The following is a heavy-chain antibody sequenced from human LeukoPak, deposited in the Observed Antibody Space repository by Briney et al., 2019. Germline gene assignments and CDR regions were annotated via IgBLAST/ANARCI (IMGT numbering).Heavy chain of an antibody. J-gene: IGHJ4*02. CDR2: IYTSGST. V-gene: IGHV4-61*02. D-gene: IGHD6-19*01. Sequence: SETLSLTCTVSGGSISSGSYYWSWIRQPAGKGLEWIGRIYTSGSTNYNPSLKSRVTISVDTSKNQFSLKLSSVTAADTAVYYCASVGRLDSGYSSGWEDYWGQGTLVTVSS. CDR1: GGSISSGSYY. CDR3: ASVGRLDSGYSSGWEDY.